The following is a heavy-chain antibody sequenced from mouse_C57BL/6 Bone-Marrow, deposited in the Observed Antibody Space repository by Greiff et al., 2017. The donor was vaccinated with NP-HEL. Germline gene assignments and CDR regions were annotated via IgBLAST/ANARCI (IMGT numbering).Heavy chain of an antibody. CDR2: IDPSDSYT. CDR3: AREGLYYYDCYFDV. J-gene: IGHJ1*03. V-gene: IGHV1-50*01. D-gene: IGHD1-1*01. CDR1: GYTFTSYW. Sequence: QVQLQQPGAELVKPGASVKLSCKASGYTFTSYWMQWVKQRHGQGLEWIGEIDPSDSYTNYNQKFKGKATLTVDKSSSTAYMQLSSLTSEDSAFYCCAREGLYYYDCYFDVWGTGTTVTVSS.